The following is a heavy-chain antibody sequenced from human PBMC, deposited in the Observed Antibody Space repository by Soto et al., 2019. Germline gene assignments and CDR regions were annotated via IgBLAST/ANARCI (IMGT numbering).Heavy chain of an antibody. J-gene: IGHJ4*02. V-gene: IGHV3-53*01. CDR1: GFTVSSNY. Sequence: GGSLRLSCAASGFTVSSNYMSWVRQAPGKGLEWVSVIYSGGSTYYADSVKGRFTISRDNSKNTLYLQMNSLRAEDTVVYYCAREGGAPYFDYWGQGTLVTVSS. D-gene: IGHD3-16*01. CDR2: IYSGGST. CDR3: AREGGAPYFDY.